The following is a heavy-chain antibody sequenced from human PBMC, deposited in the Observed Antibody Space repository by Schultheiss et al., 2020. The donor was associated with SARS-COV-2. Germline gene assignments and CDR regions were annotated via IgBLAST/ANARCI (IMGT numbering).Heavy chain of an antibody. J-gene: IGHJ5*02. CDR3: ARGGPVYSSSWYWFDP. Sequence: GSLRLSCTVSGGSISSYYWSWIRQPPGKGLEWIGYIYYSGSTNYNPSLTSRVTISVDTSKNQFSLKLSSVTAADTAVYYCARGGPVYSSSWYWFDPWGQGTLVTVSS. V-gene: IGHV4-59*01. CDR1: GGSISSYY. D-gene: IGHD6-13*01. CDR2: IYYSGST.